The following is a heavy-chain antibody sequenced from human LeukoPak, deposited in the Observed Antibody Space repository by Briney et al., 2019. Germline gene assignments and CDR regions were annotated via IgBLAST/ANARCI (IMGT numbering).Heavy chain of an antibody. CDR2: IYTSGST. Sequence: PSETLSLTCTVSGGSISSYYWSWIWQPPGKGLEWIGYIYTSGSTNYNPSLKSRVTISVDTSKNQFSLKLSSVTAADMAVYYCARHGFTSFIHMDVWGKGTTVTVPS. J-gene: IGHJ6*03. CDR1: GGSISSYY. V-gene: IGHV4-4*09. D-gene: IGHD3-16*01. CDR3: ARHGFTSFIHMDV.